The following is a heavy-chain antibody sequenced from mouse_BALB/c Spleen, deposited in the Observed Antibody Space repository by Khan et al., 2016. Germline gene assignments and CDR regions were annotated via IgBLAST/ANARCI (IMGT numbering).Heavy chain of an antibody. Sequence: VQLQQSGPGLVKPSQSLSLTCTVTGYSITSDYAWNWIRQFPGNKLEWMGYISYSGSTSYTPSLKSRISITRDTSKNQIFLRLNSVTTEDTATYYCAEELGGFAYWGQGTLVTVSA. J-gene: IGHJ3*01. CDR3: AEELGGFAY. D-gene: IGHD4-1*01. CDR2: ISYSGST. V-gene: IGHV3-2*02. CDR1: GYSITSDYA.